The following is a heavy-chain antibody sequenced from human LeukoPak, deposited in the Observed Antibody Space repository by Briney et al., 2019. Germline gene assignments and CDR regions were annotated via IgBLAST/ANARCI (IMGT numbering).Heavy chain of an antibody. CDR1: GFTVSSNY. V-gene: IGHV3-66*01. J-gene: IGHJ3*02. Sequence: HTGGSLRLSCAASGFTVSSNYMSWVRQAPGKGLEWVSVIYSGGSTYYADSVKGRFTISRDNSKNTLYLQMNSLRAEDTAVYYCARGLRAEYSSSSGAFDIWGQGTMVTVSS. CDR3: ARGLRAEYSSSSGAFDI. D-gene: IGHD6-6*01. CDR2: IYSGGST.